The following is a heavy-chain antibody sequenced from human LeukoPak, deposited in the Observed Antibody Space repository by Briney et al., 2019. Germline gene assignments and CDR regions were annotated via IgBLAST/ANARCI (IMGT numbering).Heavy chain of an antibody. V-gene: IGHV1-69*04. J-gene: IGHJ3*02. CDR1: GGTFSSYA. CDR3: AKTTVANNAFDI. D-gene: IGHD4-23*01. CDR2: IIPILGIA. Sequence: ASVKVSCKASGGTFSSYAISWVRQAPGQGLEWMGRIIPILGIANYAQKFQGRVTTTADKSTSTAYMELSSLRSEDTAVYYCAKTTVANNAFDIWGQGTMVTVSS.